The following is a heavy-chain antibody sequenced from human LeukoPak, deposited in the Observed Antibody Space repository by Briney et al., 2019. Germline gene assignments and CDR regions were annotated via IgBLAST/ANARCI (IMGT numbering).Heavy chain of an antibody. CDR1: GFTFDDYA. CDR3: AKVNGRYSYGYVFDY. D-gene: IGHD5-18*01. Sequence: GGSLRLSCAASGFTFDDYAMHWVRQAPGKGLEWVSGISWNSGSIGYADSVKGRFTISRDNAKNSLYLQMNSLRAEDTALYYCAKVNGRYSYGYVFDYWGQGTLVTVPS. J-gene: IGHJ4*02. V-gene: IGHV3-9*01. CDR2: ISWNSGSI.